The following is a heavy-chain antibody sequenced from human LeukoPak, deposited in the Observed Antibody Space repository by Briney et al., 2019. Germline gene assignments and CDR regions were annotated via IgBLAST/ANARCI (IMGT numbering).Heavy chain of an antibody. J-gene: IGHJ3*02. CDR1: GDSISSSSYY. D-gene: IGHD6-6*01. CDR3: AARTEDAFDI. CDR2: IYYSGST. V-gene: IGHV4-39*07. Sequence: SETLSLTCTVSGDSISSSSYYWGWIRQPPGKGLEWIGSIYYSGSTYYNPSLKSRVTISVDTSKNQFSLKLSSVTAADTAVYYCAARTEDAFDIWGQGTMVTVSS.